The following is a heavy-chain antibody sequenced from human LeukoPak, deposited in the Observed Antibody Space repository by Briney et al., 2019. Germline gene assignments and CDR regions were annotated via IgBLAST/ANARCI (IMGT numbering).Heavy chain of an antibody. CDR1: GLTFSSYG. D-gene: IGHD5-24*01. CDR2: ISTTGGTT. V-gene: IGHV3-23*01. Sequence: PGGSLRLSCAASGLTFSSYGMSWVRQAPGRGLEWVSAISTTGGTTYYADSVRGRFTISRDNSRNTLYLQMNSLRAEDTAVYYCARAAGEMATIRYWGQGTLVTVSS. J-gene: IGHJ4*02. CDR3: ARAAGEMATIRY.